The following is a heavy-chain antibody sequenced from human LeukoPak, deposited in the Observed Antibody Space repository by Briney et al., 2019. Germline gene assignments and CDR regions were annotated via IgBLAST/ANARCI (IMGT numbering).Heavy chain of an antibody. CDR3: AKDLGYAHSSSSYYFDY. Sequence: PGGSLRLSCAASGFTFSSYGMHWVRQAPGKGLEWVAVISYDGSNKYYADSVKGRFTISRDNSKNTLYLQMNSLRAEDTAVYYCAKDLGYAHSSSSYYFDYWAREPWSPSPQ. CDR2: ISYDGSNK. D-gene: IGHD6-6*01. J-gene: IGHJ4*02. V-gene: IGHV3-30*18. CDR1: GFTFSSYG.